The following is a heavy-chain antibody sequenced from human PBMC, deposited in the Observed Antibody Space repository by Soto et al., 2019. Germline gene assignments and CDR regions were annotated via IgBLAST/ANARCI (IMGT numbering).Heavy chain of an antibody. J-gene: IGHJ3*02. D-gene: IGHD2-2*01. CDR3: ARDDGLSSTNVKAFDM. CDR1: GFTFSRYY. V-gene: IGHV3-21*01. CDR2: ISSTSTYT. Sequence: QLVESGGGLVEPGESLRLSCAASGFTFSRYYMNWVRRAPGKGLEWVSSISSTSTYTHYADSLKGRFTISRDNAKQLLYLQMDSLRVEDTAVYYCARDDGLSSTNVKAFDMWGQGTKVTVSS.